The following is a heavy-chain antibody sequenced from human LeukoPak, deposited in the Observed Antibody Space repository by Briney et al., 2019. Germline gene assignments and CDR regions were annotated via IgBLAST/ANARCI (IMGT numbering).Heavy chain of an antibody. CDR1: GYSFTSYW. V-gene: IGHV5-51*01. CDR2: IYPVDSDT. D-gene: IGHD2-15*01. CDR3: ASAYGSGKYKAAFDI. Sequence: GESLKISCKGSGYSFTSYWIGWVRQMPGKGLEWMGIIYPVDSDTRYSPSFQGQVTISADRSISTAYLQWRSLKASDTAMYYCASAYGSGKYKAAFDIWGQGTMVTVSS. J-gene: IGHJ3*02.